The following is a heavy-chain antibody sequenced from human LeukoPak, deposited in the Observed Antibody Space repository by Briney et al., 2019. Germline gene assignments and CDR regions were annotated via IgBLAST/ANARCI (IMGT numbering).Heavy chain of an antibody. CDR1: GFTFSSYA. J-gene: IGHJ4*02. CDR2: ISGSGGST. V-gene: IGHV3-23*01. D-gene: IGHD2-8*01. CDR3: AKSRAACTNGVCYTAWGFDY. Sequence: GGSLRLSCAASGFTFSSYAMSWVRQAPGKGLEWVSAISGSGGSTYYADSVKGRFTISRDNSKNTLYLQMNSLRAEDTAVYYCAKSRAACTNGVCYTAWGFDYWGQGTLVTVSS.